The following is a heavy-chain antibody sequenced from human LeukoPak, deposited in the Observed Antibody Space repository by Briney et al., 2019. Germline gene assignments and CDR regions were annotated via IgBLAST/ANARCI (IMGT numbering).Heavy chain of an antibody. V-gene: IGHV1-69*04. CDR3: SREMGDREFYFDY. CDR2: IIPIVDVT. Sequence: SVKVSCKDSGGTFSNFAFRWVRQAPGQGLQWVGRIIPIVDVTSYAQNFKGRVTITADESTTTAYMELSSLRSEDTAVYYCSREMGDREFYFDYWGQGTLVTVSS. J-gene: IGHJ4*02. CDR1: GGTFSNFA. D-gene: IGHD3-10*01.